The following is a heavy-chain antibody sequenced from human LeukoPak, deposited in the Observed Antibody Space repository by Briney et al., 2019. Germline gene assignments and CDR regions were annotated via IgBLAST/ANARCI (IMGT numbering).Heavy chain of an antibody. CDR1: GGSISSYY. D-gene: IGHD3-3*01. CDR2: IYYSGST. J-gene: IGHJ3*01. CDR3: AREPTNFWRGYYPR. V-gene: IGHV4-59*12. Sequence: SETLSLTCTVSGGSISSYYWSWIRQPPGKGLEWIGYIYYSGSTNYNPSLKSRVTISVDTSKNQFSLKLSSVTAADTAVYYCAREPTNFWRGYYPRWGQGTMVTVSS.